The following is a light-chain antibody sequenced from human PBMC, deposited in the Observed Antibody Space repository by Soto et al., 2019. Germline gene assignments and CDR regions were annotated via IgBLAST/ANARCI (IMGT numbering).Light chain of an antibody. J-gene: IGKJ1*01. CDR3: QQYGSSPRT. CDR2: GAS. CDR1: QSVSSY. V-gene: IGKV3-20*01. Sequence: EIVLTQSPGTLSLSPGERATLSCRASQSVSSYLAWYQQKPGQAPRLLIYGASSRATGIPDRFSGSGSGTEFTLTISRLEPEDFAVFYCQQYGSSPRTFGQGTKVDIK.